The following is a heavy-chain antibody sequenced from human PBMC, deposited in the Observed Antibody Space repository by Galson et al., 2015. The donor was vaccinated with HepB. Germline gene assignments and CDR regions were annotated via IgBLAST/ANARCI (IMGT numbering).Heavy chain of an antibody. V-gene: IGHV3-23*01. CDR3: AKDGQVGSGWYGSIDY. CDR2: ISGSGGST. CDR1: GFTFSDYA. D-gene: IGHD6-19*01. J-gene: IGHJ4*02. Sequence: SLRLSCAASGFTFSDYAMSWVRQAPGKGLEWVSVISGSGGSTYYADSVKGRFTNSRDYSKNTEYLQMNSLRAEDEAVYYCAKDGQVGSGWYGSIDYWGQGTLVTVSS.